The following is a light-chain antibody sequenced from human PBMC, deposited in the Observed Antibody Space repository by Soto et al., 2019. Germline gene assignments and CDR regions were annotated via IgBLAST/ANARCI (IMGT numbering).Light chain of an antibody. J-gene: IGLJ2*01. CDR3: SSYTSSSTFQV. V-gene: IGLV2-14*01. CDR2: DVS. CDR1: SSDVGGYNY. Sequence: QSVLTQPASVSGSPGQSSTISCTGTSSDVGGYNYVSWYQQHPGKAPKLMIYDVSNRPSGVSNRFSGSKSGNTASLTISGLQAEDEAEYYCSSYTSSSTFQVFGGGTKCTVL.